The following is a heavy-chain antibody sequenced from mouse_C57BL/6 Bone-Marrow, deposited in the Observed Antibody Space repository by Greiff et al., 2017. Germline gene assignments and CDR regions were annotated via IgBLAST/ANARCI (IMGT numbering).Heavy chain of an antibody. D-gene: IGHD3-2*02. CDR3: ARSRRTAQASFDY. Sequence: QVQLQQPGAELVKPGASVKMSCKASGYTFTSYWITWVKQRPGQGLEWIGDIYPGSGSTNYNEKFKSKATLTVDTSSSTAYMQLSSLTSEDSAVYYCARSRRTAQASFDYWGQGTTLTVSS. CDR1: GYTFTSYW. J-gene: IGHJ2*01. V-gene: IGHV1-55*01. CDR2: IYPGSGST.